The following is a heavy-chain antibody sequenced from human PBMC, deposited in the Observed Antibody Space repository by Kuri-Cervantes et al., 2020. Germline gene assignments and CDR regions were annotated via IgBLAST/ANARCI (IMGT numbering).Heavy chain of an antibody. Sequence: GSLRLSCAASGFTFSSYGMHWVRQAPGKGLEWIGSIYYSGSTYYNPSLKSRVTISADTSKNQFSLKLTSVTATDAAVYYCARRGYSYGNFDYWGQGTLVTVSS. J-gene: IGHJ4*02. CDR3: ARRGYSYGNFDY. V-gene: IGHV4-59*05. CDR1: GFTFSSYG. D-gene: IGHD5-18*01. CDR2: IYYSGST.